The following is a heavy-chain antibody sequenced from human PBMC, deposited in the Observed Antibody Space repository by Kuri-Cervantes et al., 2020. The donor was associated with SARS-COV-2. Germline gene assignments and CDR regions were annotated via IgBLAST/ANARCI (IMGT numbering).Heavy chain of an antibody. Sequence: SETLSLTCIVSGDSMDSVYYYWSWIRQPPGKGLEWIGYIYYSGSTNYNPSLKSRVTISVDTSKNQFPLKLSSVTAADTAVYYCARRGTIFGVATFDYWGQGTLVTVSS. CDR2: IYYSGST. J-gene: IGHJ4*02. CDR1: GDSMDSVYYY. V-gene: IGHV4-61*01. D-gene: IGHD3-3*01. CDR3: ARRGTIFGVATFDY.